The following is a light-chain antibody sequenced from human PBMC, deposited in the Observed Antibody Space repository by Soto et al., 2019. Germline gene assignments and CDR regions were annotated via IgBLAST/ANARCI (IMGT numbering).Light chain of an antibody. J-gene: IGLJ2*01. CDR3: QACDTSAVI. CDR1: KLADKY. V-gene: IGLV3-1*01. Sequence: SYELTQPHSVSVSPGQTASLTCFGDKLADKYASWYQVKPGQAPVLVIYQDTKRPSGIPERFSGSTSGTTATLTICGTQGMDEADYFCQACDTSAVIFGGGTKVTLL. CDR2: QDT.